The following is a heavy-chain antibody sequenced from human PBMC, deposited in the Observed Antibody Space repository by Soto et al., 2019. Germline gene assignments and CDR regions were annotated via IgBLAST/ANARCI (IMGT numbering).Heavy chain of an antibody. V-gene: IGHV3-48*02. J-gene: IGHJ4*02. D-gene: IGHD2-8*02. CDR2: ITYDTSTA. Sequence: GGSLRLSCVASGFTFSSYTMNWVRQAPGKGLEWISYITYDTSTAYYADSVKGRFTISRDNAQNSLYLQMNSLRDEDTAVYYCARDWSWSFDYWGQGTLVTVSS. CDR1: GFTFSSYT. CDR3: ARDWSWSFDY.